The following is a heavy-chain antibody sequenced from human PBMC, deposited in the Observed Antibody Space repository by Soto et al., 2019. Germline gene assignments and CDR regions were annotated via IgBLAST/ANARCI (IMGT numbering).Heavy chain of an antibody. V-gene: IGHV3-15*01. D-gene: IGHD1-26*01. J-gene: IGHJ6*02. CDR1: GFTFSNAW. CDR2: IKSKTDGGTT. Sequence: EVQLVESGGGLVKSGGSLRLSCAASGFTFSNAWMSWVRQAPGKGLEWVGRIKSKTDGGTTDYAAPVKGRFTISRDDSKNTLYLQMNSLKTEDTAVYYCTTDRGSGSYFAYYYGMDVWGQGTTVTVSS. CDR3: TTDRGSGSYFAYYYGMDV.